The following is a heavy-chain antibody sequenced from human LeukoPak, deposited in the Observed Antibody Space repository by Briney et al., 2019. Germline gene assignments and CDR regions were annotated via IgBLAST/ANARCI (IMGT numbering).Heavy chain of an antibody. V-gene: IGHV4-34*01. D-gene: IGHD6-13*01. CDR1: GFTFNTYT. CDR2: INHSGST. CDR3: ARHRAAAGTRYFDY. J-gene: IGHJ4*02. Sequence: GSLRLSCAASGFTFNTYTMNWVRQPPGKGLEWIGEINHSGSTNYNPSLKSRVTISVDTSKNQFSLKLSSVTAADTAVYYCARHRAAAGTRYFDYWGQGTLVTVSS.